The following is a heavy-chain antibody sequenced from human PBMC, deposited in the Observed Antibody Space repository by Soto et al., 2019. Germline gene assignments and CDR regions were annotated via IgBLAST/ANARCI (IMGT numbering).Heavy chain of an antibody. CDR3: ARGTIVERPYFYMDV. V-gene: IGHV1-18*01. D-gene: IGHD2-15*01. CDR1: GYPFVSYG. CDR2: VSGHNGNT. Sequence: GASVKVSCKASGYPFVSYGISWVRQAAGQGPEWMAWVSGHNGNTYYAQKFQGRVTVTTDRSTNTVYMDLRSLRSDDTAVYYCARGTIVERPYFYMDVWGKGTTVTVSS. J-gene: IGHJ6*03.